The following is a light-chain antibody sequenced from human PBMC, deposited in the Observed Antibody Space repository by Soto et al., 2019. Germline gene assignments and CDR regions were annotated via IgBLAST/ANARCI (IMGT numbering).Light chain of an antibody. CDR1: QSISSSF. CDR2: GAS. V-gene: IGKV3-20*01. CDR3: QHYGSSPT. Sequence: EIVLTQSPGTLSLSPGERATLSCRASQSISSSFLAWYQQKPGQAPRLLIYGASSRATGIPDRFSGSGSGTDSTLTISRLEPEDFAVYYCQHYGSSPTFGQGTKVDIK. J-gene: IGKJ1*01.